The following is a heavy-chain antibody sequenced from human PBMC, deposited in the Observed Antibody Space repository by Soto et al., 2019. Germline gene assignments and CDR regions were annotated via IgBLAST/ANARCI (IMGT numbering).Heavy chain of an antibody. V-gene: IGHV1-69*02. CDR2: FIPILDMA. CDR1: GGTFNTYT. J-gene: IGHJ4*02. Sequence: QVQVVQSGAEVQKPESSVKVSCKPSGGTFNTYTVNWVRLAPGHGLEWMGRFIPILDMANYAQKFQDRVTITADRSTFIAYMELNSLTSDDTAVYYCAITYCRDNSCPRDFDFWGPGTRVTVSS. D-gene: IGHD2-21*01. CDR3: AITYCRDNSCPRDFDF.